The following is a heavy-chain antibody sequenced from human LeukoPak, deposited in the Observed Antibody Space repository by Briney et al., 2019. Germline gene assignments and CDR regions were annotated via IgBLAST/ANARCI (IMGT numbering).Heavy chain of an antibody. CDR3: ARRPGKGGVTFDY. Sequence: SETLSLTCTVSGGSISGYYWSWIRQPPGKGLEWIGYIYYSGSTNYNPSLKSRVTISVDTSKNQFSLKLSSVTAADTAVYYCARRPGKGGVTFDYWGQGTLVTVSS. J-gene: IGHJ4*02. CDR2: IYYSGST. D-gene: IGHD2-21*02. V-gene: IGHV4-59*01. CDR1: GGSISGYY.